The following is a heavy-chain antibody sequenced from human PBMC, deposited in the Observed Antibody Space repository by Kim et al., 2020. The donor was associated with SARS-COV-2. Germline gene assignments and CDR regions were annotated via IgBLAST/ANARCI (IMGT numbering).Heavy chain of an antibody. J-gene: IGHJ5*02. V-gene: IGHV3-30*04. Sequence: GGSLRLSCAASGFTFSSYAMHWVRQAPGKGLEWVAVISYDGSNKYYADSVKGRFTISRDNSKNTLYLQMNSLRAEDTAVYYCARAASFGIAAAGTGWEDWFDPWGQGTLVTVSS. D-gene: IGHD6-13*01. CDR2: ISYDGSNK. CDR1: GFTFSSYA. CDR3: ARAASFGIAAAGTGWEDWFDP.